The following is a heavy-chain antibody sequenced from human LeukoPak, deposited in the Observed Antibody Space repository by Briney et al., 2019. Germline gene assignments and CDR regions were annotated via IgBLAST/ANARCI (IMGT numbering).Heavy chain of an antibody. CDR2: ISSSGSTI. J-gene: IGHJ4*02. CDR1: GFTFSSYE. CDR3: ARDGPYDSSGYFDS. D-gene: IGHD3-22*01. V-gene: IGHV3-48*03. Sequence: GGSLRLSCAASGFTFSSYEMNWVRQAPGKGLEWVSYISSSGSTIYYADSVKGLFTISRDNAKNALYLQMNSLRAEDTAVYYCARDGPYDSSGYFDSWGQGTLVTVSS.